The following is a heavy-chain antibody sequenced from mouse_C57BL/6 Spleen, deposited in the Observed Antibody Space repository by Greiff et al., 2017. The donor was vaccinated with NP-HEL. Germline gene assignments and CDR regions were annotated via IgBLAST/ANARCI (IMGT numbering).Heavy chain of an antibody. J-gene: IGHJ4*01. CDR3: RRGVAKCY. V-gene: IGHV1-80*01. Sequence: VQLQQSGAELVKPGASVKISCTASGYAFSSYWMNWVKQRPGKGLEWIGQIYPGDGDTNYNGKFKGKATLTADKSSNTAYLQLSSLTSEDSAGYFCRRGVAKCYWGQGTSVTVSS. D-gene: IGHD1-2*01. CDR2: IYPGDGDT. CDR1: GYAFSSYW.